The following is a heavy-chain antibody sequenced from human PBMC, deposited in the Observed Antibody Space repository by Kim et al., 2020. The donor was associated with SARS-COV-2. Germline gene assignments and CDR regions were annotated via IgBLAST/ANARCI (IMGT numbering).Heavy chain of an antibody. CDR3: ARHRNPAAAGWRFGWFDP. Sequence: SETLSLTCTVSGGSISSSSYYWGWIRQPPGKGLEWIGSIYYSGCTYYNPSLKSRVTISVDTSKNQFSLKLSSGTAADTAVYYCARHRNPAAAGWRFGWFDPWGQGTLVTVSS. CDR2: IYYSGCT. V-gene: IGHV4-39*01. D-gene: IGHD6-13*01. J-gene: IGHJ5*02. CDR1: GGSISSSSYY.